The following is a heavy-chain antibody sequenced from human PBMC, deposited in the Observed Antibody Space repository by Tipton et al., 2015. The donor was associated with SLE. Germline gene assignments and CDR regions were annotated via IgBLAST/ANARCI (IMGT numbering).Heavy chain of an antibody. D-gene: IGHD3-10*01. J-gene: IGHJ4*02. CDR3: ARVINLKGVTSPLNYFDS. V-gene: IGHV4-59*11. CDR2: IYSSGII. CDR1: GDSISSHY. Sequence: TLSLTCTVSGDSISSHYWSWFRQPPGKRLEWIGYIYSSGIIRYSSSLRSRATISEDTSKNQFSLKLTSVTAADTAVYFCARVINLKGVTSPLNYFDSWGQGTLVTVSS.